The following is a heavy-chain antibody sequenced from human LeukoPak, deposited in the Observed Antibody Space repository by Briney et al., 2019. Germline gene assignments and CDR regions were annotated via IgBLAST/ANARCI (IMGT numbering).Heavy chain of an antibody. D-gene: IGHD2-2*02. V-gene: IGHV1-69*05. CDR1: GGTFSSYA. Sequence: SVKVSCRASGGTFSSYAISWVRQAPGQGLEWMGGIIPIFGTANYSQKFQGRVTITTDESTSTAYMELSSLRSEDTAVYYCARVVPAAILGWFDPWGQGTLVTVSS. CDR2: IIPIFGTA. CDR3: ARVVPAAILGWFDP. J-gene: IGHJ5*02.